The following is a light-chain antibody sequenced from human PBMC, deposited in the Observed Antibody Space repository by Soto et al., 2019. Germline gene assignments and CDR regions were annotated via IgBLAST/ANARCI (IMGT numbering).Light chain of an antibody. CDR3: QQRHMWPIT. J-gene: IGKJ5*01. V-gene: IGKV3-15*01. CDR2: GAS. Sequence: EIVMTQSPATLSVSPGERATLSCRAGQNIHTNLAWYQQKPGQAPRFLLYGASTGATGLPARFSGSGSGTEFTLTINSLQSEDFAVYYCQQRHMWPITFGQGTRLEIK. CDR1: QNIHTN.